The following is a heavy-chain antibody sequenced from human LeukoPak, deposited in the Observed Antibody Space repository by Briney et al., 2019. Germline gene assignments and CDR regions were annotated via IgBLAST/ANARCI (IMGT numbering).Heavy chain of an antibody. CDR3: ARAHYDFWSGYFDY. V-gene: IGHV4-38-2*02. J-gene: IGHJ4*02. CDR2: IYHSGST. D-gene: IGHD3-3*01. CDR1: GYSISSGYY. Sequence: PSETLSLTCTVSGYSISSGYYWGWIRQPPGKGLEWIGSIYHSGSTYYNPSLKSRVTISVDTSKNQFSLKLSSVTAADTAVYYCARAHYDFWSGYFDYWGQGTLVTVSS.